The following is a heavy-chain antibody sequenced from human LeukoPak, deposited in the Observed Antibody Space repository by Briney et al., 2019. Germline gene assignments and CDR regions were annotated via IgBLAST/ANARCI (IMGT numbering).Heavy chain of an antibody. V-gene: IGHV3-23*01. CDR2: ISGSTNGT. CDR3: ANDFDY. Sequence: GGSLRLSCAASGITFSSYAMTWVRQAPGKGLEWVSTISGSTNGTYYADSVKGRFTISRDNSKNTPYLQLNSLRAEDTAVYYCANDFDYWGQGTLVTVSS. CDR1: GITFSSYA. J-gene: IGHJ4*02.